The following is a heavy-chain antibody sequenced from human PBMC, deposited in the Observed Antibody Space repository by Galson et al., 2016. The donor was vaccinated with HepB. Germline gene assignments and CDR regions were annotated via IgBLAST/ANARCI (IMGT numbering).Heavy chain of an antibody. CDR3: AKADFLPGWFDP. V-gene: IGHV4-59*01. CDR2: IYYSGRT. J-gene: IGHJ5*02. Sequence: ETLSLTCTVSGDSISSYYWTWIRQPPGKGLEWVGSIYYSGRTNYNPSLKSRVTISVDTSKNHLSLSLSSVTAADTAVYYCAKADFLPGWFDPWGQGTLVSVSS. CDR1: GDSISSYY.